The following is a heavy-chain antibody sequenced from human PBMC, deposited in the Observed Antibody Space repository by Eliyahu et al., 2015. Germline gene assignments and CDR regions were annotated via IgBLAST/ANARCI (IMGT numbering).Heavy chain of an antibody. D-gene: IGHD1-1*01. CDR2: IYPYDSDT. Sequence: EVQLVQSGAETKKPGESLKISCKASGYAFSNNWIAWVRQKPGKGLEWMGIIYPYDSDTTYSPSFKGHVTISADKSISTAYLHWSSLKSSDTAMYYCARLERPTPVGDCDFWGQGTQVTVSP. CDR1: GYAFSNNW. CDR3: ARLERPTPVGDCDF. J-gene: IGHJ4*02. V-gene: IGHV5-51*01.